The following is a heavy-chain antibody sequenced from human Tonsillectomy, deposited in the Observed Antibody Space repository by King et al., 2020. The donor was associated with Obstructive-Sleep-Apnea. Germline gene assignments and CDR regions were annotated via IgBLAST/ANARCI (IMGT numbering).Heavy chain of an antibody. CDR2: IYYSGST. CDR1: GGSISSYY. D-gene: IGHD4-17*01. V-gene: IGHV4-59*01. CDR3: ARAGSTVTSTSLSHWYFDL. J-gene: IGHJ2*01. Sequence: QLQESGPGLVKPSETLSLTCTVFGGSISSYYWSWIRQPPGKGLEWTGHIYYSGSTNYNPSLKSRVTISVDTSKNQFSLKVSSVTAADTAVYYCARAGSTVTSTSLSHWYFDLWGRGTLVTVSS.